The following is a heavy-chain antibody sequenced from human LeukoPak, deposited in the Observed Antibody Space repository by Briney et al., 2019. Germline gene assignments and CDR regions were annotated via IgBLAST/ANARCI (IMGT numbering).Heavy chain of an antibody. CDR3: ARILNYGSGSYYFDY. D-gene: IGHD3-10*01. CDR1: GYTFTNYG. Sequence: ASVKVSCKASGYTFTNYGISWVRQAPGQGLEWMGWISAYNGNTNYAQKVQGRVTMTTDTSTSTAYMELRSLRSDDTAVYYCARILNYGSGSYYFDYWGQGTLVTVSS. J-gene: IGHJ4*02. V-gene: IGHV1-18*01. CDR2: ISAYNGNT.